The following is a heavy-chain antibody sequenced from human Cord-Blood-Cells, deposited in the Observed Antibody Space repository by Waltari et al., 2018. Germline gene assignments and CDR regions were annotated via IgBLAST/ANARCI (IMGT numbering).Heavy chain of an antibody. D-gene: IGHD1-26*01. J-gene: IGHJ5*02. CDR3: ARGGGSYYIWFDP. V-gene: IGHV4-34*01. CDR1: GRSFRGYP. CDR2: INHSGST. Sequence: QVQLQQWCAGLLTRSETLSHTCAVYGRSFRGYPWCRLLQPPGKGLEWIGEINHSGSTNYNPSLKSRVTISGATSKNHFSLKLSSVTAADTAVYYCARGGGSYYIWFDPWGQGTLVTVSS.